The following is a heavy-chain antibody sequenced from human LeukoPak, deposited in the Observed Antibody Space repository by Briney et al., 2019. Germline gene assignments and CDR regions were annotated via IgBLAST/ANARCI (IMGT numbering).Heavy chain of an antibody. V-gene: IGHV3-15*01. Sequence: GGSLRLSCAASGFTFSNAWMSWVCQAPGKGLEWVGRIKSKTDGGTTDYAAPAKGRFTISRDDSKNTLYLQMNSLKTEDTAVYYCTTDQAQGYYYDSSGYYRPAPDYWGQGTLVTVSS. CDR3: TTDQAQGYYYDSSGYYRPAPDY. D-gene: IGHD3-22*01. CDR2: IKSKTDGGTT. J-gene: IGHJ4*02. CDR1: GFTFSNAW.